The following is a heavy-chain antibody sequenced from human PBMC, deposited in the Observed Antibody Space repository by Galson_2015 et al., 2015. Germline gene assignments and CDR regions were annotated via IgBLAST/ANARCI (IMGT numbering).Heavy chain of an antibody. V-gene: IGHV3-30-3*01. D-gene: IGHD3-22*01. CDR1: GFTFSTYT. Sequence: SLRLSCAASGFTFSTYTMHWVRQAPGKGLEWVALISYDGSNKYYADSVRGRFTISRDNSKNTLHLQMNSLRAEDTAVYYCGSGMIAKVAVTVVDYWGQGTLVTVSS. J-gene: IGHJ4*02. CDR2: ISYDGSNK. CDR3: GSGMIAKVAVTVVDY.